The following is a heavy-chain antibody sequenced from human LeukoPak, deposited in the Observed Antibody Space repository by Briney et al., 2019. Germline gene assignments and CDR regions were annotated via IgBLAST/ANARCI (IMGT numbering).Heavy chain of an antibody. V-gene: IGHV1-69*04. D-gene: IGHD6-13*01. Sequence: SVKVSCKASGGTFSSYAISWVRQAPGQGLEWMGRIIPILGIANYAQKFQGRVTITTDESTSTAYMELSSLRSEDTAVYYCAREGSWYSFDYWGQGTLVTVSS. CDR1: GGTFSSYA. CDR3: AREGSWYSFDY. CDR2: IIPILGIA. J-gene: IGHJ4*02.